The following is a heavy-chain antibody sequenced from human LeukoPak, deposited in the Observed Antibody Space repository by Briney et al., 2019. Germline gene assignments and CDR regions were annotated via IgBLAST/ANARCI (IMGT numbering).Heavy chain of an antibody. CDR1: EFIVSINY. D-gene: IGHD3-10*01. CDR2: IYYGGST. Sequence: GSLRLSCAASEFIVSINYMTWIRQPPGKGLEWIRSIYYGGSTYYNPSLKSRVTISVDTSKNQFSLKLRSVTAADTAVYYCARGPRFGELLWHWFDPWGQGTLVTVSS. V-gene: IGHV4-38-2*01. J-gene: IGHJ5*02. CDR3: ARGPRFGELLWHWFDP.